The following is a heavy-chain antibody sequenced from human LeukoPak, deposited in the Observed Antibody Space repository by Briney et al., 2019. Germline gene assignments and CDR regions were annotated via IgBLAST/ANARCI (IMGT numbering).Heavy chain of an antibody. V-gene: IGHV4-59*01. CDR3: ARGGYYYGSGSYYSRPLYYYYYMDV. CDR1: GGSISSYY. Sequence: SETLSLTCTVSGGSISSYYWSWIRQPPGKGLEWIGYIYYSGSTNYNPSLKSRVTISVDTSKNQFSLKLSSVTAADTAVYCCARGGYYYGSGSYYSRPLYYYYYMDVWGKGTTVTISS. CDR2: IYYSGST. J-gene: IGHJ6*03. D-gene: IGHD3-10*01.